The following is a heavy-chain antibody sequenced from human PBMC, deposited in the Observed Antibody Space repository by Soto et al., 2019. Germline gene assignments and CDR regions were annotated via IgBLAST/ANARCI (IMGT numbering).Heavy chain of an antibody. CDR1: GFTFSSYS. CDR2: ISSSSSYI. CDR3: ARDQGGYSYGYGFGYYYGMDV. V-gene: IGHV3-21*01. J-gene: IGHJ6*02. D-gene: IGHD5-18*01. Sequence: EVQLVESGGGLVKPGGSLRLSCAASGFTFSSYSMNWVRQAPGKGLEWVSSISSSSSYIYYADSVKGRFTISRDNAKNSLYLQMNSLRAEDTAVYYCARDQGGYSYGYGFGYYYGMDVWGQGTTVTVSS.